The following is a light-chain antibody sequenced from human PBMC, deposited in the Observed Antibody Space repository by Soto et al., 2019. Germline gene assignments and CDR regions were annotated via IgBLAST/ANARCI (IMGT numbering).Light chain of an antibody. CDR2: EGS. V-gene: IGLV2-23*01. CDR3: CSYAGSSTPHVV. CDR1: SSDVGSYNL. Sequence: QSVLTQPAPVSGSPGQSITISCTGTSSDVGSYNLVSWYQQHPGKAPKLMIYEGSKRPSGVSNRFSGSKSGNTASLTISGLQAEDEADYYCCSYAGSSTPHVVFGGGTKLTVL. J-gene: IGLJ2*01.